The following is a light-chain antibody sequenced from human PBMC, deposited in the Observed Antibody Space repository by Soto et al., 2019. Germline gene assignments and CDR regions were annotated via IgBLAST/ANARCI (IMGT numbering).Light chain of an antibody. CDR2: GAS. CDR1: QSVRSSY. CDR3: QQYGSSPQT. Sequence: EIVLTQSPGTLSLSPGERATLSCRASQSVRSSYLAWYQQKPGQAPWLLIYGASSRATGIPDRFSGSGSGTDFTLTISRLEPEDFAVYYCQQYGSSPQTFGQGTKVDIK. V-gene: IGKV3-20*01. J-gene: IGKJ1*01.